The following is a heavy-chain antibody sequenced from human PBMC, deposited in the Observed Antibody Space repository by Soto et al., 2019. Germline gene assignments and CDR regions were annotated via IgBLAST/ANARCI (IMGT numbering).Heavy chain of an antibody. V-gene: IGHV4-30-4*01. CDR2: IYYSGST. Sequence: QVQLQESGPGLVRPSQTLSLTCTVSGGSISSGDYYWSWIRQPPGKGLEWIGYIYYSGSTFYNPSLKSRLTMSVVTSRNQFSLRLSAMTAADTAVYYCVRVLQAYYHESSGYQPAYFDDWGQGTLVTVSS. D-gene: IGHD3-22*01. CDR3: VRVLQAYYHESSGYQPAYFDD. J-gene: IGHJ4*02. CDR1: GGSISSGDYY.